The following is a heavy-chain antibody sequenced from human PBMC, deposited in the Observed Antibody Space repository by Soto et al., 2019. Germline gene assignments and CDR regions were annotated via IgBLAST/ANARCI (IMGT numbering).Heavy chain of an antibody. J-gene: IGHJ4*02. D-gene: IGHD5-12*01. CDR1: GDTISTGGYT. CDR3: ARHCPDIVAAITWGYYFDY. Sequence: PSETLSLTCDVSGDTISTGGYTWAWIRQPPGKALEWIGHTYHSGNPYYNPSLKSRVIISVARSTNQFSLKVRSVTAADTAVYYCARHCPDIVAAITWGYYFDYWGQGTLVTVSS. CDR2: TYHSGNP. V-gene: IGHV4-30-2*01.